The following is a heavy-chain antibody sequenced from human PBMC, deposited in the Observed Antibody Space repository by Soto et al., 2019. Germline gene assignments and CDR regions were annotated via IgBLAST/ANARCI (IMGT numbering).Heavy chain of an antibody. CDR2: ISGSGGST. CDR3: AKSFSSWEVTYFDY. Sequence: RLSCAASGFTFSSYAMSWVRQAPGKGLEWVSAISGSGGSTYYADSVKGRFTISRDNSKNTLYLQMNSLRAEDTPVYYCAKSFSSWEVTYFDYVGQGTLVTVSS. CDR1: GFTFSSYA. D-gene: IGHD6-13*01. V-gene: IGHV3-23*01. J-gene: IGHJ4*02.